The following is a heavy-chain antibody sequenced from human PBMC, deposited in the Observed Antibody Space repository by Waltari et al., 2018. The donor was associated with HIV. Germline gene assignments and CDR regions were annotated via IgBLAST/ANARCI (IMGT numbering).Heavy chain of an antibody. CDR1: GFTFSSSW. V-gene: IGHV3-74*01. J-gene: IGHJ5*02. CDR2: INRDGSST. Sequence: EVQLVESGGGLVQPGGSLRLSCAASGFTFSSSWMHWVRQAPGKGLVWVSRINRDGSSTSYADSVKGRFTISRDNAKNTLYLQMNSLRAEDTAVYYCARVQGYSYAVNWFDPWGQGTLVTVSS. D-gene: IGHD5-18*01. CDR3: ARVQGYSYAVNWFDP.